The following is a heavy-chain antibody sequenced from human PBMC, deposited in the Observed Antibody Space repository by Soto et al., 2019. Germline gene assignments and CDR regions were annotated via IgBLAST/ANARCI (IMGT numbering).Heavy chain of an antibody. V-gene: IGHV4-34*01. D-gene: IGHD3-3*01. CDR1: GGSFSGYY. CDR3: AILTYYDFWSGPWVDYGMDV. CDR2: INHSGST. Sequence: SETLSLTCAVYGGSFSGYYWSWIRQPPGKGLEWIGEINHSGSTNYNPSLKSRVTISVDTSKNQFSLKLSSVTAADTAVYYCAILTYYDFWSGPWVDYGMDVWGQGTTVTVSS. J-gene: IGHJ6*02.